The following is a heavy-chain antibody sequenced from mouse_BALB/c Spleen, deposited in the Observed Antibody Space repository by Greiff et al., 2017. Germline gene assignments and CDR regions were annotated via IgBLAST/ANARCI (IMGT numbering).Heavy chain of an antibody. V-gene: IGHV1S56*01. D-gene: IGHD2-2*01. CDR3: ARSGYGYDSAMDY. CDR1: GYTFTSYY. J-gene: IGHJ4*01. Sequence: QVQLQQSGPELVKPGASVRISCKASGYTFTSYYIHWVKQRPGQGLEWIGWIYPGNVNTKYNEKFKGKATLTADKSSSTAYMQLSSLTSEDSAVYFCARSGYGYDSAMDYWGQGTSVTVSS. CDR2: IYPGNVNT.